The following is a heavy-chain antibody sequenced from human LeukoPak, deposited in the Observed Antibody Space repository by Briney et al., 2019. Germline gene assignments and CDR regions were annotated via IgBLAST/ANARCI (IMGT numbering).Heavy chain of an antibody. CDR2: ISSSGGNI. Sequence: PGGCLRLSCAASGFTLSTYNINWVRQAPGKGLEWVSYISSSGGNIYFAASVKGRFTISADNAKNSLYLQMNSLRAEDTAVYYCAKLGELLYYYDSSGNPTFDYWGQGTMVIVSS. V-gene: IGHV3-48*01. CDR1: GFTLSTYN. D-gene: IGHD3-22*01. J-gene: IGHJ4*02. CDR3: AKLGELLYYYDSSGNPTFDY.